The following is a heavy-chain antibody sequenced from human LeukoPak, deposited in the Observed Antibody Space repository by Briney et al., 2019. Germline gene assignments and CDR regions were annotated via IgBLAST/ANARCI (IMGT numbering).Heavy chain of an antibody. CDR1: GFTFSNYW. CDR3: ATGKGARDF. J-gene: IGHJ4*02. Sequence: GGSLRLSCAASGFTFSNYWMNWVRQAPGKGLEWVGRIKSKADGGTADYAAPVKGRFTISRDDSKTTLYLQMNSLKTEDTAVYYCATGKGARDFWGQGTLVTVSS. D-gene: IGHD4/OR15-4a*01. V-gene: IGHV3-15*01. CDR2: IKSKADGGTA.